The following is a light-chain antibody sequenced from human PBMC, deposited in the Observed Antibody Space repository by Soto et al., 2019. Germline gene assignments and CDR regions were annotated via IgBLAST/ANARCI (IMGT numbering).Light chain of an antibody. J-gene: IGKJ1*01. V-gene: IGKV3-20*01. Sequence: EIGLTQSPGTLSLSPGERATLSCRASQSVSSSYLAWYQQNRGQAPRLLIYGASSRATGIPDRFSGSGSGTDFTLTISRLEPEDFAVYYCQKYGSSRWTFGQGTRWIS. CDR2: GAS. CDR3: QKYGSSRWT. CDR1: QSVSSSY.